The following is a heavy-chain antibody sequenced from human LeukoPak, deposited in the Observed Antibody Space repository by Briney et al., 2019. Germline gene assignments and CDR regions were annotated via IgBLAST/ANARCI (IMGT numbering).Heavy chain of an antibody. V-gene: IGHV1-2*02. D-gene: IGHD2-2*01. Sequence: ASVKVSCKASGYTFTGYYMHWVRQAPGQGLEWMGWINPNSGGTNYAQKFQGRVTMTRDTSISTAYMELSRLRSDDTAVYYCARSRVVVPAAASYWGQGTLVTVPS. CDR3: ARSRVVVPAAASY. CDR2: INPNSGGT. CDR1: GYTFTGYY. J-gene: IGHJ4*02.